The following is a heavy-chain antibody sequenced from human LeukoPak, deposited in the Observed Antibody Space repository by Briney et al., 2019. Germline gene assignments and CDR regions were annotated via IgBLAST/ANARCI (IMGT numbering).Heavy chain of an antibody. V-gene: IGHV1-2*02. J-gene: IGHJ4*02. D-gene: IGHD1-14*01. CDR1: GYTFTDYY. Sequence: ASVKVSCKASGYTFTDYYMHWVRQVPGQGLEWMGWINPNSGGTNYVQKFQGRVTMTRDTSISTVYMELTRLRSDDTAFYYCARDGNFDYWGQGTLVTVSS. CDR2: INPNSGGT. CDR3: ARDGNFDY.